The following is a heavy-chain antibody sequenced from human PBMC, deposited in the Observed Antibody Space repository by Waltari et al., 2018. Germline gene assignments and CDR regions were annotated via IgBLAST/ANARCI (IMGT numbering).Heavy chain of an antibody. CDR3: VRPPHCRGATCTAL. D-gene: IGHD2-15*01. Sequence: QLQESGPGRVKPSESLSLTCTVSVASVSSNSYSWGWIRQAPGKGLEWIGSVLSNGNTYYNPSLKSRVTISVDTSRNQFFLMLTSVTAADTAVYFCVRPPHCRGATCTALWGQGTLVSVSS. V-gene: IGHV4-39*01. J-gene: IGHJ4*02. CDR2: VLSNGNT. CDR1: VASVSSNSYS.